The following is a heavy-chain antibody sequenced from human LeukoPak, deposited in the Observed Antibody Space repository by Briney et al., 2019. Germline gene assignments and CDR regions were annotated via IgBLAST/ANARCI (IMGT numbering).Heavy chain of an antibody. CDR1: GFTFSSYE. CDR2: ISGGGSTI. J-gene: IGHJ6*03. CDR3: ASDTPPSYYHYMDV. Sequence: GGSLRLSCAASGFTFSSYEMNWVRQAPGKGLEWVSYISGGGSTIYYADSVKGRFTISRDNAKNSLYLQMNSLRAEDTAVYYCASDTPPSYYHYMDVWGKGTTVTVSS. V-gene: IGHV3-48*03.